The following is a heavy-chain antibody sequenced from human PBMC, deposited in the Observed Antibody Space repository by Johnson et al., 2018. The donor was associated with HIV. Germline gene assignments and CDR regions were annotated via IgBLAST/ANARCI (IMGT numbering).Heavy chain of an antibody. D-gene: IGHD7-27*01. CDR1: GFTFNPYG. CDR3: ARDGDNPRI. V-gene: IGHV3-30*19. J-gene: IGHJ3*02. CDR2: ISYDGSNK. Sequence: QEQLVESGGGVVQPGRSLRLSCAASGFTFNPYGIHWVRRAPGKGLEWVALISYDGSNKYYAESVKGRFTISRDNSKNTLYLQMNSLRAEDTAVYYCARDGDNPRIWGQGTMVTVSS.